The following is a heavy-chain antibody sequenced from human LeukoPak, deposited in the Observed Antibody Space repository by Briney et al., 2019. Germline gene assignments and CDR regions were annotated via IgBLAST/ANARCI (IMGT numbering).Heavy chain of an antibody. CDR1: GYTFTGYY. CDR3: AMISGSYYFDY. Sequence: GASVKVSCKASGYTFTGYYMHWVRQAPGQGLEWMGWINPNSGGTNHAQKFQGRVTMTRDTSISTAYMELSRLRSDDTAVYYCAMISGSYYFDYWGQGTLVTVSS. D-gene: IGHD1-26*01. CDR2: INPNSGGT. V-gene: IGHV1-2*02. J-gene: IGHJ4*02.